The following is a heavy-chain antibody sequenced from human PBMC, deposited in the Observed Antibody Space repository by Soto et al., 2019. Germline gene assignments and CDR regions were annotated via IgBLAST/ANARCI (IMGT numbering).Heavy chain of an antibody. CDR3: AKDRYQPVFYGMDV. CDR2: ISGSGVTT. V-gene: IGHV3-23*01. CDR1: GFTFSSYA. J-gene: IGHJ6*04. Sequence: EVQLLESGGGLVQPGGSLRLSCAASGFTFSSYAMSWVRQAPGKGLEWVSAISGSGVTTYYADSVKGRCTISRDNSKNTLYLQMNSLRAEDTAVYYCAKDRYQPVFYGMDVWGKGTTVTVSS. D-gene: IGHD2-2*01.